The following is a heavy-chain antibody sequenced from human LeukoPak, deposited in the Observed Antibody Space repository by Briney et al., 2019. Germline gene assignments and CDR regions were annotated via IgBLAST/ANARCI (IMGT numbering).Heavy chain of an antibody. D-gene: IGHD1-26*01. CDR1: GFTFTTYW. Sequence: GGSLRLSCAASGFTFTTYWMSWMRQAPGKGLQWVANIKHDGSEQYYVDSVKGRFTISRDNAKNSLFLQMNSLGVEDTAVYYCKSGGAAPGSFDYWGHGALVTVSS. CDR2: IKHDGSEQ. J-gene: IGHJ4*01. V-gene: IGHV3-7*01. CDR3: KSGGAAPGSFDY.